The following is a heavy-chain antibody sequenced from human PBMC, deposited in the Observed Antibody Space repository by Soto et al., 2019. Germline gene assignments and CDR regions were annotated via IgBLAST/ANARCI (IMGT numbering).Heavy chain of an antibody. D-gene: IGHD3-22*01. J-gene: IGHJ4*02. Sequence: PGGSLRLSCAASGFTFSDYYINWIRQAPGKGLEWVSYISSSSSYTNYADSVKGRFTISRDNAKNSLYLQMNSLRAEDTAVYYCARDHYHDSSGLDYWGQGTLVTVSS. CDR1: GFTFSDYY. V-gene: IGHV3-11*05. CDR2: ISSSSSYT. CDR3: ARDHYHDSSGLDY.